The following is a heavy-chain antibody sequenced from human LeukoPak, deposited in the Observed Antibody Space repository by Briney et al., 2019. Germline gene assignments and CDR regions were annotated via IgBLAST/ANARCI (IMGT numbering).Heavy chain of an antibody. J-gene: IGHJ4*02. CDR3: ARLSGSYYPDY. D-gene: IGHD1-26*01. CDR2: IYYSGST. V-gene: IGHV4-30-4*08. Sequence: SETLSLTCTVSGGSISSGDYYWSWICQPPGTGLEWIGYIYYSGSTYYNPSLKSRVTISVDTSKNQFSLKLSSVTAADTAVYYCARLSGSYYPDYWGQGTLVTVSS. CDR1: GGSISSGDYY.